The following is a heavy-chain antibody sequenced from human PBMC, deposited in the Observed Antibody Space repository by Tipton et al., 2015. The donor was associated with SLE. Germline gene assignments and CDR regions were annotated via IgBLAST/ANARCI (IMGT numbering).Heavy chain of an antibody. CDR2: IYYSGST. CDR1: GGSINSYY. V-gene: IGHV4-59*01. Sequence: TLSLTCTVSGGSINSYYWSWIRQPPGKGLEWIGHIYYSGSTNYNPSLKSRVTISVDTSKNQFSLKLSSVTAADTAVYYCSGERRGLGSAGRGQGALVTVSS. D-gene: IGHD3-10*01. J-gene: IGHJ4*02. CDR3: SGERRGLGSAG.